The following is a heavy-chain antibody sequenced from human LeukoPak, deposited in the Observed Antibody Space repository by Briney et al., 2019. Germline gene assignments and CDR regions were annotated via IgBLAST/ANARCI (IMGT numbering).Heavy chain of an antibody. J-gene: IGHJ4*02. CDR1: GYTYSSYG. CDR2: ISAYNGDT. D-gene: IGHD2-15*01. CDR3: ARGPYCNGVTCYSQYFDY. V-gene: IGHV1-18*01. Sequence: ASVKVSCKASGYTYSSYGISWVRQAPGHGLEWMGWISAYNGDTNYAQKLQGRVTMTRDTSTSTAYMELRSLRSDDTAVYYCARGPYCNGVTCYSQYFDYWGQGTLVTVSS.